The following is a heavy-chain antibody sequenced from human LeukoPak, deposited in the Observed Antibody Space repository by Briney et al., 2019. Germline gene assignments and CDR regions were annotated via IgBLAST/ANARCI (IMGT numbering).Heavy chain of an antibody. V-gene: IGHV4-34*01. D-gene: IGHD4-23*01. Sequence: PSETLSLTCAVYGGSFSGYYWSWIRQPPGKGLEWIGEINHSGSTNYNPSLKSRVTISVDTSKNQFSLELSSVTAADTAVYYCARRPVVNYYYYYMDVWGKGTTVTVSS. J-gene: IGHJ6*03. CDR3: ARRPVVNYYYYYMDV. CDR2: INHSGST. CDR1: GGSFSGYY.